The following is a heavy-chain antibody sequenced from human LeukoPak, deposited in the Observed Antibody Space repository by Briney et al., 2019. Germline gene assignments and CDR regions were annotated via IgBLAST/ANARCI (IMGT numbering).Heavy chain of an antibody. CDR2: ISWNSGSI. D-gene: IGHD3-10*01. CDR3: ASSLVRGDNTYDY. CDR1: GFTFDDYA. Sequence: TAGSLRLSCAASGFTFDDYAMHWVRQAPGKGLEWVSGISWNSGSIGYADSVKGRFTISRDNAKNSLYLQMNSLRAEDTAVYYCASSLVRGDNTYDYWGQGTLVTVSS. V-gene: IGHV3-9*01. J-gene: IGHJ4*02.